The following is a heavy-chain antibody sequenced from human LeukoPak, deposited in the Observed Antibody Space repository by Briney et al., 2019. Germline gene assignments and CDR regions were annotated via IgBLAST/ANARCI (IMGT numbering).Heavy chain of an antibody. CDR1: GGSINSYY. V-gene: IGHV4-59*12. Sequence: SETLSLTCTVSGGSINSYYWSWIRQPPGKGLEWIGYIYYSGSTNYNPSLKSRVTISVDTSKNQFSLKLSSVTAADTAVYYCARSSTGYYYYYMDVWGKGTTVTVSS. CDR3: ARSSTGYYYYYMDV. CDR2: IYYSGST. D-gene: IGHD2-2*01. J-gene: IGHJ6*03.